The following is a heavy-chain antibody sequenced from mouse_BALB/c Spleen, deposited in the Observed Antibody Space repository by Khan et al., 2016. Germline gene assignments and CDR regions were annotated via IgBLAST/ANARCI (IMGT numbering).Heavy chain of an antibody. J-gene: IGHJ3*01. CDR1: GYTFTNYV. CDR3: ARGYGNFGRAWFVY. CDR2: INPYNDGT. Sequence: VQLQQSGPELVKPGASVKMSCKASGYTFTNYVMYWVKQKPGQGLEWIGNINPYNDGTKYNEKFKGKATLTSDKSSSTAYMELSGLTSEDSSVYYCARGYGNFGRAWFVYWGQGTLVTVSA. V-gene: IGHV1S136*01. D-gene: IGHD2-10*02.